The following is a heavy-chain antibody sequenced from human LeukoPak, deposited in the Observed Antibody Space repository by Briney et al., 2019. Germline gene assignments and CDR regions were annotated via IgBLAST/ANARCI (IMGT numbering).Heavy chain of an antibody. CDR1: GGSISSYY. CDR3: ARGGNPFDF. Sequence: SETLSLTCTVSGGSISSYYWTWIRQPAGKGLEWIGRFYSTGSTNYNPSLKSPVTISVDTSKNQFSLKLSSVTAADTAVYYCARGGNPFDFWGQGTLVTVSS. CDR2: FYSTGST. V-gene: IGHV4-4*07. J-gene: IGHJ4*02. D-gene: IGHD4-23*01.